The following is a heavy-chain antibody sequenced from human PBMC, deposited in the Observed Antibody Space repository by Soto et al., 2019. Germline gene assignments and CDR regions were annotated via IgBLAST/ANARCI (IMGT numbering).Heavy chain of an antibody. V-gene: IGHV3-66*01. CDR2: IYREGST. CDR1: GFTVSSNF. CDR3: ASRRNPYGAYDY. D-gene: IGHD4-17*01. J-gene: IGHJ4*02. Sequence: EVQLVVSGGGLVQPGGSLRLSCAASGFTVSSNFMSWVRQAPGKGLEWVSIIYREGSTYYADSVNGRLTIFSDNSKNTLYLHMTSLRADDTTVYYCASRRNPYGAYDYWGQGTQVTVSS.